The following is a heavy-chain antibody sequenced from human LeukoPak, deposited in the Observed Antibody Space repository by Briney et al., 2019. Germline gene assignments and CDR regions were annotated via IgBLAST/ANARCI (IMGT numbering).Heavy chain of an antibody. Sequence: ASVKVSCKVSGYTLTELSIHWVRQAPGNGLEWMGGFDPEDGETIYAQKFQGRVTMTEDTSTDTAYMELSSLRSEDTAVYYCATVVTYYYDSSGYPFDYWGQGTLVTVSS. CDR3: ATVVTYYYDSSGYPFDY. J-gene: IGHJ4*02. CDR1: GYTLTELS. D-gene: IGHD3-22*01. V-gene: IGHV1-24*01. CDR2: FDPEDGET.